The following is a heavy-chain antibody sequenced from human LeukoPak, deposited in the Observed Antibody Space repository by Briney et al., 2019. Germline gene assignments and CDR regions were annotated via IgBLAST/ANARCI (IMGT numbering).Heavy chain of an antibody. CDR1: GFTFSSYA. CDR2: ISYDGGSY. J-gene: IGHJ4*02. V-gene: IGHV3-30*18. D-gene: IGHD2-2*01. CDR3: GKDLELRPAPSWPGWVDF. Sequence: GRSLRLSCAASGFTFSSYAMHWVRQAPGKGLEWVAVISYDGGSYYYTDSVKRRLTISRDNSKNTLYLQMNSLRAEDTAVYYCGKDLELRPAPSWPGWVDFWGQGTLVTVSS.